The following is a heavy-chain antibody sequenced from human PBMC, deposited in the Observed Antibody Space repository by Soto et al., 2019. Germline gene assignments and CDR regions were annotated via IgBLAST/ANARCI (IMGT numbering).Heavy chain of an antibody. CDR2: IDPSDSYT. Sequence: PGESLKISCKASGYSFTSYWITWVRQMPGKGLEWMGKIDPSDSYTNYSPSFQGHVTISVDKSITTTYLQWSSLKASDTAMYYCARLQAAAGDNDLTFDYWGQGTLVTVSS. J-gene: IGHJ4*02. CDR3: ARLQAAAGDNDLTFDY. D-gene: IGHD6-13*01. V-gene: IGHV5-10-1*01. CDR1: GYSFTSYW.